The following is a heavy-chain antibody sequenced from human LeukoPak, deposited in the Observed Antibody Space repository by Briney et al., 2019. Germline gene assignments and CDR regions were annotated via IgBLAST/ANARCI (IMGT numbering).Heavy chain of an antibody. CDR1: GFTFGMVA. CDR2: ISGSGTDT. V-gene: IGHV3-23*01. J-gene: IGHJ4*02. Sequence: GGSLTLSCPLSGFTFGMVAMSWVRQPPGDWPEWDSTISGSGTDTYYADSVKGRFTISRDKSKNTLSVQKNSLRAEDTALYYCAKGSLGSWYFFDYWGQGGLVTVSS. D-gene: IGHD6-13*01. CDR3: AKGSLGSWYFFDY.